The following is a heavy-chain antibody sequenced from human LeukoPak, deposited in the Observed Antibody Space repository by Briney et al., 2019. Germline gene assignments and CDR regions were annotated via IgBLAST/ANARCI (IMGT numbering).Heavy chain of an antibody. V-gene: IGHV4-34*01. CDR1: GGSFSGYY. Sequence: SETLSLTYAVYGGSFSGYYWSWIRQPPGKGLEWIGEINHSGSTNYNPSLKSRVTISVDTSKNQFSLKLSSVTAADTAVYYCARLYSSSWYDYWGQGTLVTVSS. CDR3: ARLYSSSWYDY. D-gene: IGHD6-13*01. J-gene: IGHJ4*02. CDR2: INHSGST.